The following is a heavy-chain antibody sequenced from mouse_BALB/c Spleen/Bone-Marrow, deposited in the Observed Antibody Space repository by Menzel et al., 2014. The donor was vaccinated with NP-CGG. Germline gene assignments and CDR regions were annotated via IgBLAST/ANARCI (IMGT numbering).Heavy chain of an antibody. CDR1: GFAFSSYD. J-gene: IGHJ2*01. CDR3: ARRRGYDYALDY. D-gene: IGHD2-4*01. CDR2: IRSGGTDT. Sequence: VQLKESGGGLVKPGGSLKLSCAASGFAFSSYDMSWVRQTPEKRLEWVATIRSGGTDTYYSDSVKGRITISRDNARNTLYLQMSSLRSEDTALYYCARRRGYDYALDYWGQGTTLTVSS. V-gene: IGHV5-9*02.